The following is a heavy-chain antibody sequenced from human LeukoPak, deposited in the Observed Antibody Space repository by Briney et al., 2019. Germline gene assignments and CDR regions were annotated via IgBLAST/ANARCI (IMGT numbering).Heavy chain of an antibody. CDR2: ISWNSGSI. D-gene: IGHD3-16*01. V-gene: IGHV3-9*01. Sequence: SGGSLRLSCAASGFTFDDYAMHWVRQAPGKGLEWVSGISWNSGSIGYADSVKGRFTISRDNAKNSLYLQMNSLRAEDTAVYYCAEAAGGSSDYWGQGTLVTVSS. CDR3: AEAAGGSSDY. J-gene: IGHJ4*02. CDR1: GFTFDDYA.